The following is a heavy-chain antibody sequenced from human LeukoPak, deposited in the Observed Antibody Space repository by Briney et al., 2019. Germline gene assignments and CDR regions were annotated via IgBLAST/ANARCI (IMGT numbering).Heavy chain of an antibody. Sequence: GGSLRLSCAASGFTFSSYAMSWVRQAPGKGLEWVSAISGSGGSTYYADSVKGRFTISRDNSKDTLYLQMNSLRAEDTAVYYCAKSRGWQGYCSGGSCYGPSGWFDPWGQGTLVTVSS. J-gene: IGHJ5*02. CDR3: AKSRGWQGYCSGGSCYGPSGWFDP. D-gene: IGHD2-15*01. CDR1: GFTFSSYA. CDR2: ISGSGGST. V-gene: IGHV3-23*01.